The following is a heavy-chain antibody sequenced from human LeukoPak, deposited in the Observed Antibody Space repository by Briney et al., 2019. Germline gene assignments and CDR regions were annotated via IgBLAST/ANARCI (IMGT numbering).Heavy chain of an antibody. J-gene: IGHJ4*02. CDR1: GFTFSNYW. V-gene: IGHV3-74*01. Sequence: GGSLRLFCAASGFTFSNYWMHWFRQAPGKGLVWISRINYDGSTNYADSVKGRFTISRDNARNTLYMQMNSLRAEDTAVYYCVRGCSSTSCYPFDYWGQGTLVTVSS. D-gene: IGHD2-2*01. CDR2: INYDGST. CDR3: VRGCSSTSCYPFDY.